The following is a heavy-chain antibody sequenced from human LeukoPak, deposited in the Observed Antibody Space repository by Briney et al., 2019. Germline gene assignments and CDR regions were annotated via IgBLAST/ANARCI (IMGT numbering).Heavy chain of an antibody. J-gene: IGHJ4*02. V-gene: IGHV4-30-2*01. CDR1: GGSISSGGYS. CDR2: IYHSGST. CDR3: ARNYGDLYYFVY. Sequence: SETLSLTCAVSGGSISSGGYSWSWLRQPPGKGLEWIGYIYHSGSTYYNPSLKSRVTISVDRSKNQFSLKLSSVTAADTAVYYCARNYGDLYYFVYWGQGTLVTVSS. D-gene: IGHD4-17*01.